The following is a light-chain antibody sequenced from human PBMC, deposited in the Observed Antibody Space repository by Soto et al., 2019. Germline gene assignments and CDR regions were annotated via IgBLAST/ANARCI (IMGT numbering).Light chain of an antibody. V-gene: IGKV1-5*03. CDR2: KAS. CDR1: QSISSW. CDR3: QQYNSYST. Sequence: DIQMTQSPSTLSASVGDRVTITCRASQSISSWLAWYQQKPGKAPKLLIYKASSLQSGVPSRFSGSGSGTEFTLTISSLQPDYFATYYCQQYNSYSTFGQGTKVEIK. J-gene: IGKJ1*01.